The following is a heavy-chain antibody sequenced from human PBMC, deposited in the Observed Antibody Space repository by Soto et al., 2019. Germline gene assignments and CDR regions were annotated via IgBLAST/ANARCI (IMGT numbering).Heavy chain of an antibody. CDR2: ILSKAGNYAT. Sequence: EVQLVESGGGLVQPGGSLKLSCAASGIIFSGSAVHWVRQASGKGLEWVGRILSKAGNYATAYPASMKGRFTISRDDSENTAFLQMNSLETEDTAVYYCIRGGSPYYYDYWGQGTLVAVSS. CDR1: GIIFSGSA. J-gene: IGHJ4*02. CDR3: IRGGSPYYYDY. V-gene: IGHV3-73*01.